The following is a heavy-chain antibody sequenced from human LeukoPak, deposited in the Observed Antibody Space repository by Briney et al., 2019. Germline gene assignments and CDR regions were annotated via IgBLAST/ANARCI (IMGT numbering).Heavy chain of an antibody. J-gene: IGHJ3*02. V-gene: IGHV3-7*01. CDR2: INQDGSEK. CDR3: AREPGLGYAFDI. D-gene: IGHD1-1*01. CDR1: GFAISSSW. Sequence: GGSLRLSCVVSGFAISSSWMTWVRQVPGEGLEWVANINQDGSEKHYVDSVRGRFTISRDNARDSLYLQMNSLGDTAVYYCAREPGLGYAFDIGGQGTKVTVSS.